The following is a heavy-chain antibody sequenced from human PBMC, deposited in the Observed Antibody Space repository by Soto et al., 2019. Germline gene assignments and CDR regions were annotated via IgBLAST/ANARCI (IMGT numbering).Heavy chain of an antibody. Sequence: EVQLVESGGGLVQPGGSLRLSCAASGFIFSNYWMHWVRQPPGKGLVWVSRIKTDGTTVGYADSVEGRFTVSRDNAKNTLYLQMDSLRAEDTAVYYCVRYRTTATLFDDWGQGTLVTVSS. V-gene: IGHV3-74*01. CDR1: GFIFSNYW. D-gene: IGHD4-17*01. CDR3: VRYRTTATLFDD. J-gene: IGHJ4*02. CDR2: IKTDGTTV.